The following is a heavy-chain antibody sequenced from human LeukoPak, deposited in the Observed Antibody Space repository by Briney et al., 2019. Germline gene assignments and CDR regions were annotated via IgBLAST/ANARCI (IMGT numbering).Heavy chain of an antibody. CDR3: ATYEYSSSSPTYYYYMDV. J-gene: IGHJ6*03. D-gene: IGHD6-6*01. CDR2: IIPIFGTA. CDR1: GGTFSSYA. Sequence: SVKISCKASGGTFSSYAISWMRQAPGQGLEWMGGIIPIFGTANYAQKFQGRVTITTDESTSTAYMELSSLRSEDTAVYYCATYEYSSSSPTYYYYMDVWGKGTTVTVSS. V-gene: IGHV1-69*05.